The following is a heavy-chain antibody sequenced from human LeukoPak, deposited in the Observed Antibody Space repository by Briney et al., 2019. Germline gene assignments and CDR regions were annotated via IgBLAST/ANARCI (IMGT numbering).Heavy chain of an antibody. V-gene: IGHV1-69*13. CDR3: ASPKENSDCYFDS. Sequence: ASVKVSCKASGGTLRNYAISWVRQAPGQGLEWMGGLIPLFGRAEYAQKFQGRVTITADEPTNTAYMELNFLRSEDTAVYYCASPKENSDCYFDSWGQGTLVAVSA. J-gene: IGHJ4*02. CDR1: GGTLRNYA. CDR2: LIPLFGRA. D-gene: IGHD2-21*02.